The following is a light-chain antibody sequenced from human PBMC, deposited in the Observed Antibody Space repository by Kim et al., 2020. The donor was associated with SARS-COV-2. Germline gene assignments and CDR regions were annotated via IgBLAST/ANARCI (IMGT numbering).Light chain of an antibody. V-gene: IGLV3-21*03. CDR2: DDS. CDR1: TIGNIL. CDR3: QVWDGRSDHVV. Sequence: SYELTQPPSVAVDSGKTARITCGESTIGNILLHWYQQKPGQAPVLVVYDDSDRPPGIPDRFSGYKSENTATLTISRVEAGDEADYYCQVWDGRSDHVVFGGGTQLTVL. J-gene: IGLJ2*01.